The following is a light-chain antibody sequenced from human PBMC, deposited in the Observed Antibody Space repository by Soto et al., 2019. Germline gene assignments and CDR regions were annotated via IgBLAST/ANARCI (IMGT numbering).Light chain of an antibody. CDR3: SSYTRFSPTYG. V-gene: IGLV2-14*01. CDR2: DVS. J-gene: IGLJ1*01. CDR1: SSDVGGYNY. Sequence: QSALTQPASVSGSPGQSITISCTGTSSDVGGYNYVSWYQEHPGKAPKLMIYDVSNRPSGVSNRFSGSKSGNTASLTISGLQAEDEADYYCSSYTRFSPTYGFGTGTKGTVL.